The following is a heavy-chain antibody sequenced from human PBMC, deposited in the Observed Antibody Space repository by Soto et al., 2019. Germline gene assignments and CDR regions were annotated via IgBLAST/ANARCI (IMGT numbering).Heavy chain of an antibody. V-gene: IGHV4-34*01. Sequence: SETLSLTCAVYGGSFSGYYWSWIRQPPGKGLEWIGEINHSGSTNYNPSLKSRVTISVDTSKNQFSLKLSSVTAADTAVYYCARGLFAPSGGFDYWGLGTLVTVSS. D-gene: IGHD1-26*01. CDR1: GGSFSGYY. J-gene: IGHJ4*02. CDR3: ARGLFAPSGGFDY. CDR2: INHSGST.